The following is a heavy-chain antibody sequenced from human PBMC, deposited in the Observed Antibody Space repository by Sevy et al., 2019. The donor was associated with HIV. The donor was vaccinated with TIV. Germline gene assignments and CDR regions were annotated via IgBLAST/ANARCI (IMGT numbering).Heavy chain of an antibody. Sequence: GGSLRLSCAASGFTLNTYWMNWVRQAPGKGLEWVANIKEGGSEKYYMDSVRGRFTLSRDNAKNSLSLQMNNVRAEDTAVYYCASGGPLVDAARIPWGMDVWGRGTTVTVSS. V-gene: IGHV3-7*01. CDR2: IKEGGSEK. CDR3: ASGGPLVDAARIPWGMDV. CDR1: GFTLNTYW. J-gene: IGHJ6*02. D-gene: IGHD5-18*01.